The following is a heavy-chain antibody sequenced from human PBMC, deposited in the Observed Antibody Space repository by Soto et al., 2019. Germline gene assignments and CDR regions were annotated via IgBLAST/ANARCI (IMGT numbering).Heavy chain of an antibody. CDR2: VSGSAGST. CDR3: ARVQGTARNAFDV. D-gene: IGHD6-6*01. V-gene: IGHV3-23*01. Sequence: EVQLLESGGGLVQPGGSLRLTCAASGFTFSIYVMTSVRQAPGKGLEWVSAVSGSAGSTYYADSVKGRFSISRDNSKNTLYLQMNSLTADDTAVYYCARVQGTARNAFDVWGHGTMVTVSS. CDR1: GFTFSIYV. J-gene: IGHJ3*01.